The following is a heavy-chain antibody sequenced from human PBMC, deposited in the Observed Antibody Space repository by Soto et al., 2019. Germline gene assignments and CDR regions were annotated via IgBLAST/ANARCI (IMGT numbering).Heavy chain of an antibody. CDR1: GYTFTIYD. J-gene: IGHJ6*03. CDR3: ARVAYSSSWYAPYYYYYYYMDV. Sequence: ASVNLSCKAFGYTFTIYDINWVRQATRQGLEWMGWMNPNSGNTGYAQKFQGRVTMTRNTSISTAYMELSGLRSEDTAVYYCARVAYSSSWYAPYYYYYYYMDVWGKGTTVTVSS. V-gene: IGHV1-8*01. CDR2: MNPNSGNT. D-gene: IGHD6-13*01.